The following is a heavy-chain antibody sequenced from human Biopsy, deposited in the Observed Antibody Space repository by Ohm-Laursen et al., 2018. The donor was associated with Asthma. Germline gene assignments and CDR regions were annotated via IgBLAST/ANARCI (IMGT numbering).Heavy chain of an antibody. D-gene: IGHD4-17*01. V-gene: IGHV1-24*01. Sequence: SVKVSCKVSGYSLTDLSMHWVRQAPGQGLEWMGGHDHEKGGTVNARRFQGRVTMTEDTSTDTAYMELSSLSSDDTAVYYCASDFPKDYVRYNFQFWGQGTLVTVSS. CDR3: ASDFPKDYVRYNFQF. CDR2: HDHEKGGT. CDR1: GYSLTDLS. J-gene: IGHJ4*02.